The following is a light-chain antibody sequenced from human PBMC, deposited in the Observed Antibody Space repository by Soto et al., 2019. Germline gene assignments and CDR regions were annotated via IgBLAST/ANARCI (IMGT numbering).Light chain of an antibody. V-gene: IGKV3-11*01. Sequence: ELVLTQSPATLSLSPGERATLSCRASQSVSGYLAWYQQKPGQAPRLLIYDASKRATGIPARFSGSGFGTDFTLTISRLDPEDFAVYYCQQYGSSPSFGQGTKVDI. CDR1: QSVSGY. CDR3: QQYGSSPS. CDR2: DAS. J-gene: IGKJ1*01.